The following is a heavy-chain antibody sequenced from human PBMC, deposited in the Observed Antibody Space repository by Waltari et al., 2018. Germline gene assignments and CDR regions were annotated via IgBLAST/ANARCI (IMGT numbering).Heavy chain of an antibody. CDR1: GFSLSTSGVG. Sequence: QITLKESGPTLVKPTQTLTLTCTFSGFSLSTSGVGVGWIRQPPGKALEWLALIYWNDDKRYSPSLKSRLTITKDTSKNQVVLTMTNMDPVDTATYYCAHRGPVMGSGLLIDYWGQGTLVTVSS. CDR2: IYWNDDK. V-gene: IGHV2-5*01. CDR3: AHRGPVMGSGLLIDY. J-gene: IGHJ4*02. D-gene: IGHD6-19*01.